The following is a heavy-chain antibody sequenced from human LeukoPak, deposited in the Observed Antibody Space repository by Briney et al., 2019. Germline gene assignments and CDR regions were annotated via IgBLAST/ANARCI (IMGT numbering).Heavy chain of an antibody. V-gene: IGHV1-69*05. CDR1: GGTFSSYA. D-gene: IGHD1-1*01. J-gene: IGHJ6*03. Sequence: GASVKVSCKASGGTFSSYAISWVRQAPGQGLEWMGGIIPIFGTANYAQKFQGRVTITTDESTSTAYMELSSLRSEDTAVYYCARGGTTSETIYYYYYYMDVWGKGTTVTVSS. CDR2: IIPIFGTA. CDR3: ARGGTTSETIYYYYYYMDV.